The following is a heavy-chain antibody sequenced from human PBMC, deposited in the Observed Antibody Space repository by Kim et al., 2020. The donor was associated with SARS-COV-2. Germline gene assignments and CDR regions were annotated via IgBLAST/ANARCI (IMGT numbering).Heavy chain of an antibody. V-gene: IGHV3-49*02. J-gene: IGHJ4*02. CDR3: TRADY. Sequence: SKAYGGSTGYAASVKGRFTISRDDSKSIAYLQMNSLKTEDTAVYYCTRADYWGQGTLVTVSS. CDR2: SKAYGGST.